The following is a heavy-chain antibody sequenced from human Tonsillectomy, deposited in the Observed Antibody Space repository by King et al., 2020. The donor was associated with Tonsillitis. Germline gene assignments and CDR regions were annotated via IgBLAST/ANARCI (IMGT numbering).Heavy chain of an antibody. J-gene: IGHJ3*02. CDR3: AKIWPAYGALDI. V-gene: IGHV1-2*02. CDR1: GYTFTGYH. D-gene: IGHD3-16*01. Sequence: QLVQSGAEVKKPGASVKVSCKSSGYTFTGYHMHWVRQARGQGLEWMGWISPNSGGTNYAQLFQGRVTMTRDTSITTAYMELSGPRSAHPAVYYCAKIWPAYGALDIWGQWTTVTASS. CDR2: ISPNSGGT.